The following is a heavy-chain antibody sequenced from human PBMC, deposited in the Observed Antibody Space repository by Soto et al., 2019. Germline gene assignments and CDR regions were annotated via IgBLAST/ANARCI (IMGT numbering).Heavy chain of an antibody. V-gene: IGHV4-34*01. Sequence: LFLTLAVYGGSLSGYYWSWILQPPGKVLEWIGEINHSRSANYNPSPKSRVTIPVDTSKNQFSLILNSVTAADTAVYYCARGYHVLSSWAQGTLVT. D-gene: IGHD3-9*01. CDR2: INHSRSA. CDR3: ARGYHVLSS. J-gene: IGHJ4*02. CDR1: GGSLSGYY.